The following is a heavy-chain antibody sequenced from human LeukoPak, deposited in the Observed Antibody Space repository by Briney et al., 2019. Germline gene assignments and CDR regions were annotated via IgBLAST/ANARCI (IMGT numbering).Heavy chain of an antibody. D-gene: IGHD6-13*01. V-gene: IGHV4-4*02. CDR2: IYHSGST. J-gene: IGHJ4*02. Sequence: PSGTLSLTCAVSGGSISSSNWWSWVRQPPGKGLEWIGEIYHSGSTNYNPSLKSRVTISVDKSKNQFSLKLSPVTAADTAVYYWWGGSAAGTPSRFDYWGQGTLVTVSS. CDR3: WGGSAAGTPSRFDY. CDR1: GGSISSSNW.